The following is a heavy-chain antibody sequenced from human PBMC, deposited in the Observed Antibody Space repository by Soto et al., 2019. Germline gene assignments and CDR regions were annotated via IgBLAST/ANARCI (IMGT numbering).Heavy chain of an antibody. CDR2: IRSKANDYAT. CDR3: TGGYCTGGTCYSGYFQQ. J-gene: IGHJ1*01. Sequence: EVQLVQSGGGLVQPGGSLKLSCAASGFTFSGSTVHWVRQASGEGLQWVGRIRSKANDYATTYIASVKGRFTISRDDSRNTADLQMSDLKTEDTAVYYCTGGYCTGGTCYSGYFQQWGQGALVTVFS. CDR1: GFTFSGST. D-gene: IGHD2-15*01. V-gene: IGHV3-73*02.